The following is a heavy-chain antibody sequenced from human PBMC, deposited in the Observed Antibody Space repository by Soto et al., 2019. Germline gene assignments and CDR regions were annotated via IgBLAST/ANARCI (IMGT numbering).Heavy chain of an antibody. J-gene: IGHJ4*02. CDR2: IIPIFGTA. D-gene: IGHD3-3*01. Sequence: SVKVSCKASGGTFSSYAISWVRQAPGQGLEWMGGIIPIFGTANYAQKFQGRVTITADESTSTAYMELSSLRSEDTAVYYCARGAGDFWTLYYFDYWGQGTLVTVSS. CDR1: GGTFSSYA. CDR3: ARGAGDFWTLYYFDY. V-gene: IGHV1-69*13.